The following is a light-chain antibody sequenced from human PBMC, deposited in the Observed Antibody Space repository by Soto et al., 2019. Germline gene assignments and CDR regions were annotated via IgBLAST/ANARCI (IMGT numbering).Light chain of an antibody. J-gene: IGKJ5*01. CDR3: HQYNNWPS. V-gene: IGKV3-15*01. Sequence: EIVMTQSPATLSVSPGERATLSFRASQSVNSDLAWYQQKPGQAPRLLIYDASTRATGIPARFSGGGSGTEFTLSISSLQSEDFAVYYCHQYNNWPSFGQGTRLEIK. CDR1: QSVNSD. CDR2: DAS.